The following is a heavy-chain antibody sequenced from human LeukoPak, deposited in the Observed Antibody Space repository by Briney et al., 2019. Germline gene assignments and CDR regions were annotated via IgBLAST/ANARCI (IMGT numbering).Heavy chain of an antibody. J-gene: IGHJ6*02. CDR3: ARTIAQYSNTWLYYYYGLAV. Sequence: GGSLRLSCTASGFTFGGYAMSWVRQAPGNGLEWVSSISAGSEDSYYADSVKGRFTISRDNSKSTLYLQMNSLRADDTAVYYCARTIAQYSNTWLYYYYGLAVWGQGTTVTVSS. V-gene: IGHV3-23*01. D-gene: IGHD1-7*01. CDR2: ISAGSEDS. CDR1: GFTFGGYA.